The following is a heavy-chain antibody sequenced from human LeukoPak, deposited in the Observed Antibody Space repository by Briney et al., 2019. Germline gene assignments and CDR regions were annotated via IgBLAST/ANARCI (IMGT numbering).Heavy chain of an antibody. CDR2: LSKSGNT. Sequence: SETLSLNCTVSVGSISSYYWSWIRLPPGKGLEWIVYLSKSGNTNYSPSLKSRVTIFGDTSENQFFLKLSSVTAADTAVYYCARARYVNSFYAFDIWGQGTLVTVSS. V-gene: IGHV4-59*01. J-gene: IGHJ3*02. CDR3: ARARYVNSFYAFDI. CDR1: VGSISSYY. D-gene: IGHD3-9*01.